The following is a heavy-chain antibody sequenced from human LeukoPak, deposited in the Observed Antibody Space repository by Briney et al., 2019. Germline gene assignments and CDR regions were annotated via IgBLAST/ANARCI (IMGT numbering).Heavy chain of an antibody. CDR3: ARGVGYYGSGKGASDI. J-gene: IGHJ3*02. CDR2: IKQDGSEK. CDR1: GFTFSRYS. Sequence: PGGSLRLSCAASGFTFSRYSMNWVRQAPGKGLEWVANIKQDGSEKYYVDSVKGRFTISRDNAKNSLYLQMNSLRAEDTAVYYCARGVGYYGSGKGASDIWGQGTMVTVSS. V-gene: IGHV3-7*01. D-gene: IGHD3-10*01.